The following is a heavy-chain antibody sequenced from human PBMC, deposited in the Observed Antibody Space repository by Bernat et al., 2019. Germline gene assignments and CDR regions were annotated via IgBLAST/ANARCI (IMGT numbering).Heavy chain of an antibody. CDR2: IKSKTDGGTT. Sequence: EVQLVESGGGLVKPGGSLRLSCVASGFTFSNAWMSWVRQAPGKGLEWVGRIKSKTDGGTTDYAAPVKGRFTISRDDSKNTLYLQMNSLKTEDTAVYYCTTHPRYCSGGSCYRRKDYWGQGTLVTVSS. CDR3: TTHPRYCSGGSCYRRKDY. CDR1: GFTFSNAW. V-gene: IGHV3-15*01. D-gene: IGHD2-15*01. J-gene: IGHJ4*02.